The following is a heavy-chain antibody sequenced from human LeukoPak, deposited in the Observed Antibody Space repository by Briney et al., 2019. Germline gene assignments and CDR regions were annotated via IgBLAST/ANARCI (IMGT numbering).Heavy chain of an antibody. Sequence: SVKVSCKASGGTFSTYAITWVRQAPGQGLQWMGGFMPMFGTANYAQNFQGRVTITADEATNTAYMELTSLRSDDTAVYFCARGGVPAAFFYYMDVWGKGTTVIVSS. CDR3: ARGGVPAAFFYYMDV. CDR1: GGTFSTYA. CDR2: FMPMFGTA. V-gene: IGHV1-69*01. J-gene: IGHJ6*03. D-gene: IGHD2-2*01.